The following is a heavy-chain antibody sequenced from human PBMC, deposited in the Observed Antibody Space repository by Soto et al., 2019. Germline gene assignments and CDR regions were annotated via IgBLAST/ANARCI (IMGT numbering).Heavy chain of an antibody. V-gene: IGHV1-18*04. J-gene: IGHJ5*02. Sequence: QVLLVQSGGEVKKPGASVKVSCKASGFNFISYGINWVRQAPGQGREWMGWISGYDGKTVYAHSVKDRVTMTTDATTGTPYMELRGLRSADTAIYYCARDFMYTGSPASWFDPWGQGTLVTVTS. D-gene: IGHD6-6*01. CDR2: ISGYDGKT. CDR3: ARDFMYTGSPASWFDP. CDR1: GFNFISYG.